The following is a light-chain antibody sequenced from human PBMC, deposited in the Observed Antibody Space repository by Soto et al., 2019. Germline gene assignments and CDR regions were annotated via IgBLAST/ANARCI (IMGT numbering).Light chain of an antibody. V-gene: IGLV2-23*02. CDR2: EVS. CDR3: CSYAGSSTVV. Sequence: QSALTQPPSASGSPGQSVAISCTGTSSDVGGYNYVSWYQQHPGKAPKLMIYEVSKRPSGVSNRFSGSKSGNTASLTISGLQAEDEADYCCCSYAGSSTVVFGGGTQLTVL. CDR1: SSDVGGYNY. J-gene: IGLJ2*01.